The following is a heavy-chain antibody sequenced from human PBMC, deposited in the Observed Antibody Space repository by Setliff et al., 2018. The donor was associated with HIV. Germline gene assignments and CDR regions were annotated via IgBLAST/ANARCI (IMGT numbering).Heavy chain of an antibody. CDR1: GGSISSGDYY. CDR3: ARNPCSGGSCPDAFDI. D-gene: IGHD2-15*01. J-gene: IGHJ3*02. V-gene: IGHV4-30-4*02. CDR2: IYYSGST. Sequence: SDTLSLTCTVSGGSISSGDYYWSWIRQPPGKGLEWIGYIYYSGSTYYNPSLKSRVTISVDTSKNQFSLKLSSVTAADTAVYYCARNPCSGGSCPDAFDIWGQGTMVTVSS.